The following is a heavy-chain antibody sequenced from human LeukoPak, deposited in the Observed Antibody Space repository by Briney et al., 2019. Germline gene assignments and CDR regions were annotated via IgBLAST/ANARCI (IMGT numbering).Heavy chain of an antibody. CDR3: ARMVRICSSTSCYDGGAFDI. D-gene: IGHD2-2*01. J-gene: IGHJ3*02. CDR2: IWHDGSRK. CDR1: GFTFSGYG. Sequence: PGGSLRLSCVASGFTFSGYGMHWVRQAPGKGLEWVAIIWHDGSRKYHADSVKGRFTVSRDNSKNTLYLQMNSLRAEDTAVYYCARMVRICSSTSCYDGGAFDIWGQGTMVTVSS. V-gene: IGHV3-30*02.